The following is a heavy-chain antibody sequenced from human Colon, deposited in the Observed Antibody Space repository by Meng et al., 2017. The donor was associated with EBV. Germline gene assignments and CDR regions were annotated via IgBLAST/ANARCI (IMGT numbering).Heavy chain of an antibody. CDR2: IYYSGST. CDR3: ARVGGLDGYRLGGDY. D-gene: IGHD5-24*01. J-gene: IGHJ4*02. V-gene: IGHV4-30-4*02. CDR1: GGSITSSDYY. Sequence: QLQLQESGPGLVKPSGXLSLTCXVSGGSITSSDYYWSWIRQHPGKGLEWIGYIYYSGSTYYNPSLKSRVTISVDTSKNQFSLRLNSVTAADTAVYYCARVGGLDGYRLGGDYWGQGALVTVSS.